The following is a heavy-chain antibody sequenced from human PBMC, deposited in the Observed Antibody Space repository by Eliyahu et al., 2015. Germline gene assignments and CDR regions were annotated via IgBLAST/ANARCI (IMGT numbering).Heavy chain of an antibody. CDR3: ASNYCSGGSCSPEYSDY. V-gene: IGHV3-21*01. Sequence: EVQLVESGGGLVQPGGSLRLSCPASGXXFSSYWMSWVRQAPGKGVEWGSSISSSSSYIYYADSVKGRFTISRDNAKNSLYLQMNSLRAEDTAVYYCASNYCSGGSCSPEYSDYWGQGTLVTVSS. CDR1: GXXFSSYW. J-gene: IGHJ4*02. D-gene: IGHD2-15*01. CDR2: ISSSSSYI.